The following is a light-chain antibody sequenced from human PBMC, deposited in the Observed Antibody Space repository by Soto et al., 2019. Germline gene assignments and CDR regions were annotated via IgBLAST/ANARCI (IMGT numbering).Light chain of an antibody. CDR2: DVS. CDR1: SSDVGGYNY. J-gene: IGLJ2*01. V-gene: IGLV2-14*01. Sequence: QSALTQPASVSGSPGQSVTISCTGTSSDVGGYNYVSWYQQHPGKAPKLMIYDVSNRPSGVSNRFSGSKSGNTASLTISGLQAEEEADDYCSSYTGSSNPGVFGGGTQLTVL. CDR3: SSYTGSSNPGV.